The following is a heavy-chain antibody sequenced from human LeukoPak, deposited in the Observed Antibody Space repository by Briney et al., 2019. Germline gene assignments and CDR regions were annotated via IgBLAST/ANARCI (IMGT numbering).Heavy chain of an antibody. D-gene: IGHD6-19*01. V-gene: IGHV1-18*01. CDR2: ISPYNGNT. CDR3: ARAILQWLASEYFQY. Sequence: GASVKVSCXASGYTFTTYGISWVRQAPGQGLGWMGWISPYNGNTNYAQKLQGRVTMTTDTSTSTVYMELRSLRSDDTAVYYCARAILQWLASEYFQYWGQGTLVTVSS. CDR1: GYTFTTYG. J-gene: IGHJ1*01.